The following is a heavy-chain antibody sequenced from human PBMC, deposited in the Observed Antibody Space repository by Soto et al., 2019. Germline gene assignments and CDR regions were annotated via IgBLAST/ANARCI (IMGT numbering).Heavy chain of an antibody. V-gene: IGHV1-69*01. Sequence: QVQVMQSGAEVKKPGSSVKVSCRASGGTFSSYAISWVREATGQGLEWMGGIIPIFGTANYAQKFQGRVTITADESTSTAYIELSSLRSEDTAVYYCARSPWFGESSNWFDPWGQGTLVTVSS. CDR3: ARSPWFGESSNWFDP. CDR2: IIPIFGTA. D-gene: IGHD3-10*01. CDR1: GGTFSSYA. J-gene: IGHJ5*02.